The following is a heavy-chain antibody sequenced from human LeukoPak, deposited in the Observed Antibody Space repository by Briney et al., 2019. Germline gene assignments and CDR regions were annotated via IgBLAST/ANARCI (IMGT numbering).Heavy chain of an antibody. CDR2: ISSSGKA. J-gene: IGHJ4*02. D-gene: IGHD1-26*01. CDR3: ARFKGGTGFDY. V-gene: IGHV4-39*01. Sequence: SETLSLTCTVSGGSITTTDFDWAWIRQPPGQGFEWIATISSSGKAYYYPSLMSRVTISVDTSKNQFSLDVTSVTAADTGLFYCARFKGGTGFDYWGRGILVIVS. CDR1: GGSITTTDFD.